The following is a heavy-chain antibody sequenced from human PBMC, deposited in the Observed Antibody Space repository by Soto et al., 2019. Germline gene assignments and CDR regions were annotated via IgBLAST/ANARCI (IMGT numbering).Heavy chain of an antibody. CDR2: IVPLFRTT. Sequence: QVQLVQSGAEAKKPGSSVKVSCKTSGGTFSSYAISWVRQAPGQGLEWMGGIVPLFRTTNYAQKFQGRVTITADTSTYTVDMELSGLRSGDTAVSYCARGGYSSTWSNLLDRSGLDVWGQGPTVTVSS. D-gene: IGHD6-13*01. J-gene: IGHJ6*02. V-gene: IGHV1-69*06. CDR1: GGTFSSYA. CDR3: ARGGYSSTWSNLLDRSGLDV.